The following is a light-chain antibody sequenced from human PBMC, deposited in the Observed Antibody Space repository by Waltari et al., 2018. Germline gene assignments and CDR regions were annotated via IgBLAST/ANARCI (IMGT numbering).Light chain of an antibody. CDR2: DVS. J-gene: IGLJ2*01. V-gene: IGLV2-23*02. CDR1: SSDVGGYNF. Sequence: QSALTQPASVSGSPGQSITISCTGTSSDVGGYNFVSWYQHHPGKAPKVIIYDVSQRPSGLSNRFSGSKSGNTASLTISGLQPEDEADYFCCSYAGNYIHVLFGGGTKLTVL. CDR3: CSYAGNYIHVL.